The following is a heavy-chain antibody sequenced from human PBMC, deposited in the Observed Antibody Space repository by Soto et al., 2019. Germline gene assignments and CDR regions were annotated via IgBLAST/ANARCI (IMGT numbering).Heavy chain of an antibody. CDR3: ARDPTPRYFDLARSFDY. J-gene: IGHJ4*02. Sequence: ASVKVSCKASGYTFTSYYLHWVRQAPRQGLEWMGIINPSGGSTSYAQKFQGRVTMTRDTSTSTVYMELSSLRSEDTAVYYCARDPTPRYFDLARSFDYWGQGTLVTVSS. D-gene: IGHD3-9*01. CDR2: INPSGGST. CDR1: GYTFTSYY. V-gene: IGHV1-46*01.